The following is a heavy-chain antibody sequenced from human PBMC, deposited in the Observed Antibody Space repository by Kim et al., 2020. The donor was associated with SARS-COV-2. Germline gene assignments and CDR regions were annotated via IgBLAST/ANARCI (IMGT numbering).Heavy chain of an antibody. V-gene: IGHV4-59*01. J-gene: IGHJ4*02. CDR2: IYYSGST. Sequence: IYYSGSTHYIPTHKSRVTISVDTSKNQFSLKLSSVTAADTAVYYCARDCRTWCQGTLVNVSS. CDR3: ARDCRT.